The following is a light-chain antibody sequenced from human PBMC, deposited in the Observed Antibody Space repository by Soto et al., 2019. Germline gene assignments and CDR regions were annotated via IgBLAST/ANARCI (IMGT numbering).Light chain of an antibody. Sequence: DIQMTQSPSTLSASVGDGVTITCRASQSISSWLAWYQQKPGKAPKLLIYDASSLESGVPSRFSGRGSGTEFTLTISSLQPDDFATYYCQQYNSYWTFGQGTKVDI. CDR3: QQYNSYWT. J-gene: IGKJ1*01. CDR1: QSISSW. V-gene: IGKV1-5*01. CDR2: DAS.